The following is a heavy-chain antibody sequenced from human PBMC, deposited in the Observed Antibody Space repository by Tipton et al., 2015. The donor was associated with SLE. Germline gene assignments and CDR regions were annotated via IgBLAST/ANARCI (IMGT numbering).Heavy chain of an antibody. CDR1: GYTLTEFS. V-gene: IGHV1-24*01. Sequence: QSGPEVKKPGASVKVSCKVFGYTLTEFSIHWVRQAPGKGLEWMGGFDPEDGETIYAQRLQGRATMTEDTSTDTAYMELSSLRSEDTAVYYCTTGSRGAFDIWGQGTMVTVSS. CDR3: TTGSRGAFDI. D-gene: IGHD3-10*01. CDR2: FDPEDGET. J-gene: IGHJ3*02.